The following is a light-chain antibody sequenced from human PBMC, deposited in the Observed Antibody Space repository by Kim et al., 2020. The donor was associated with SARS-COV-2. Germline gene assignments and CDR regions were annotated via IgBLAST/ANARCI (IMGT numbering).Light chain of an antibody. J-gene: IGLJ1*01. CDR2: YDS. Sequence: PGKTAGIPGGGNTIGSKSVHCYQQKPGQAPVLVIYYDSDRPSGIPERFSGSNSGNTATLTISRVEAGDEADYYCQVWDSSSDHPYVFGTGTKVTVL. V-gene: IGLV3-21*04. CDR1: TIGSKS. CDR3: QVWDSSSDHPYV.